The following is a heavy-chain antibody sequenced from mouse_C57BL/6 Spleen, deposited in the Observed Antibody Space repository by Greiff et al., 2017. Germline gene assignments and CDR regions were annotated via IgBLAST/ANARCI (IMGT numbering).Heavy chain of an antibody. V-gene: IGHV5-6*01. J-gene: IGHJ1*03. Sequence: EVQLVESGGDLVKPGGSLKLSCAASGFTFSSYGMSWVRQTPDKRLEWVATISSGGSYTYYPDSVKGRFTISRDNAKNTLYLQMSSLKAEDTAMYYCARGPHYGSSYVWYFDVWGTGTTVTVSS. D-gene: IGHD1-1*01. CDR2: ISSGGSYT. CDR3: ARGPHYGSSYVWYFDV. CDR1: GFTFSSYG.